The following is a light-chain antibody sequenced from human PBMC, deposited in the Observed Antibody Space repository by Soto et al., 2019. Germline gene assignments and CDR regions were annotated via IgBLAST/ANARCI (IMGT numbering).Light chain of an antibody. CDR1: QSISNY. Sequence: DLQMTQSPSSLSASVGDRITITCRATQSISNYLNWYQQKPGKAPKVLIYAASSLQSGVPSRFSGSGSGTDFTLTISSLQPEDFATYSCQQSYSTPWTFGQGTKVETK. CDR2: AAS. V-gene: IGKV1-39*01. CDR3: QQSYSTPWT. J-gene: IGKJ1*01.